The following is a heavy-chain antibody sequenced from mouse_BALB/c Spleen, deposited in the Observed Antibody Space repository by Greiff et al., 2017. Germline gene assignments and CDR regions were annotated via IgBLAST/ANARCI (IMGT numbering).Heavy chain of an antibody. J-gene: IGHJ2*01. Sequence: QVQVVESGPELVKPGASVKISCKASGYAFSSSWMNWVKQRPGQGLEWIGRIYPGDGDTNYNGKFKGKATLTADKSSSTAYMQLSSLTSVDSAVYFCARAGDSDYWGQGTTLTVSS. CDR3: ARAGDSDY. D-gene: IGHD4-1*01. CDR1: GYAFSSSW. CDR2: IYPGDGDT. V-gene: IGHV1-82*01.